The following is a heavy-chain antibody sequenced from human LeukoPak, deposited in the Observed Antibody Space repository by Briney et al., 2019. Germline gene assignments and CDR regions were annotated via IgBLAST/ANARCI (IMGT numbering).Heavy chain of an antibody. CDR3: ASLLRDIVGDAFDI. CDR1: GFTFSSYD. D-gene: IGHD2-21*01. J-gene: IGHJ3*02. Sequence: HPGGSLRLSCAASGFTFSSYDMHWVRHATGKGLEWVSAIGTAGDTYYPGSVKGRFTISRENAKNSLYLQMNSLRAGDTAVYYCASLLRDIVGDAFDIWGQGTMVTVSS. CDR2: IGTAGDT. V-gene: IGHV3-13*01.